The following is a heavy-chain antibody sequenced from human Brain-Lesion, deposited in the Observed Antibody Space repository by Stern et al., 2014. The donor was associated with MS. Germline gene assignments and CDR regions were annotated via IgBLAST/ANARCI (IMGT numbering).Heavy chain of an antibody. Sequence: QVQLLESGPGLVKPSETLSLTCTVSGGSISSSTYYWAWIRQPPGKGLEWNGNIYYSGFTYYNPSLKSRVTISVDMSKNQFSLKLSSVTAADTAIYYCARHDSVPRPSQLYSARDRGPGYFDYWGQGALVTVSS. CDR2: IYYSGFT. CDR3: ARHDSVPRPSQLYSARDRGPGYFDY. D-gene: IGHD1-26*01. V-gene: IGHV4-39*01. J-gene: IGHJ4*02. CDR1: GGSISSSTYY.